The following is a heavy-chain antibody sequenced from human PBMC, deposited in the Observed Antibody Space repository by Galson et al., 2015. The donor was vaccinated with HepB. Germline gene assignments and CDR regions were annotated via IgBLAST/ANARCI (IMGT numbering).Heavy chain of an antibody. CDR1: GFPLSDYW. CDR3: ARGGRDTGFRPLNY. CDR2: IKQDGSEK. Sequence: SLRLSCAGSGFPLSDYWMTWVRQAPGKGLEWVANIKQDGSEKNYVGSVKGRFIVSRDNVENSLHLQMNSLRSGDTALYYCARGGRDTGFRPLNYWGQGTLVTVS. V-gene: IGHV3-7*03. J-gene: IGHJ4*02. D-gene: IGHD1-14*01.